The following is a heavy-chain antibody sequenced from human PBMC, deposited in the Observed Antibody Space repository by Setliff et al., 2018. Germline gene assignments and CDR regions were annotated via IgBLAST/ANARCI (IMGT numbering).Heavy chain of an antibody. D-gene: IGHD2-2*01. CDR1: GFTFSSYW. CDR3: VRGYCSSSSCYGTMGY. V-gene: IGHV3-74*01. Sequence: GGSLRLSCAASGFTFSSYWMHWVRQAPGKGLVWVSRINSDGSSTSYADSVKGRFIIFRDNAKNTLYLQMNSLRAEDTAVYYCVRGYCSSSSCYGTMGYWGQGTLVTVSS. CDR2: INSDGSST. J-gene: IGHJ4*02.